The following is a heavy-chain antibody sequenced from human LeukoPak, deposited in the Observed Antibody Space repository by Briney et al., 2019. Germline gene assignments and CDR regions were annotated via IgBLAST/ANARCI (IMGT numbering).Heavy chain of an antibody. V-gene: IGHV3-66*01. D-gene: IGHD6-13*01. CDR2: IYSDGTT. Sequence: TGGSLRLSCAASGFTVRNNYMNWVRQAPGKGLGWVSLIYSDGTTDYADSVRGRFTISRDNFENTLYLQMNSLRVEDTAIYYCARDPPAVASNTYGWGQGTLVTVSS. CDR1: GFTVRNNY. J-gene: IGHJ4*02. CDR3: ARDPPAVASNTYG.